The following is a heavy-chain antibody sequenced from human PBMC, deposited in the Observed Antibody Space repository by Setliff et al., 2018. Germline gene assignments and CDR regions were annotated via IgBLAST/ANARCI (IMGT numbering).Heavy chain of an antibody. J-gene: IGHJ4*02. V-gene: IGHV1-69*13. CDR1: GYTFTNYA. D-gene: IGHD1-26*01. Sequence: SVKVSCKASGYTFTNYAISWVRQAPGQGLEWMGGIIPIFGTANYAQKFQGRVTITADESTSTAYMELSSLRSEDTAVYYCARVSRTIVAARGFDYWGQGTLVTVSS. CDR3: ARVSRTIVAARGFDY. CDR2: IIPIFGTA.